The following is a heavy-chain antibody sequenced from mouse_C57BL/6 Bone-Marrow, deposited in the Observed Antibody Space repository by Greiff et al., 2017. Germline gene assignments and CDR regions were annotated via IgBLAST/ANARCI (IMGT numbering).Heavy chain of an antibody. D-gene: IGHD1-1*01. CDR1: GYTFTSYG. CDR3: ARRDYGSSYRY. J-gene: IGHJ2*01. CDR2: IYPRSGNT. V-gene: IGHV1-81*01. Sequence: VQLQQSGAELARPGASVKLSCKASGYTFTSYGISWVKQRTGQGLEWIGEIYPRSGNTYYNEKFKGKATLTADKSSSTAYMGLRSLTSEDSAVYFCARRDYGSSYRYWGQGTTLTVSS.